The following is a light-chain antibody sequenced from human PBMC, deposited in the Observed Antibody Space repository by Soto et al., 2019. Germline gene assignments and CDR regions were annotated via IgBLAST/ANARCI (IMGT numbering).Light chain of an antibody. CDR2: GAS. V-gene: IGKV3-15*01. CDR1: QSVSRN. CDR3: QQYNNWPRT. Sequence: EIVFTQSPGTLSLSPGERATLSCRASQSVSRNFLAWYQQKPGQAPRLLIYGASSRATGIPARFSGSGSGTEFTLTISSLQSEDFALYYCQQYNNWPRTFGQGTKVDI. J-gene: IGKJ1*01.